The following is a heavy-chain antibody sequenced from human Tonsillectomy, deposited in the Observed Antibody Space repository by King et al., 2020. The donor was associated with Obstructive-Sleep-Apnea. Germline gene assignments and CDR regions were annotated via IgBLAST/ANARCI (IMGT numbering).Heavy chain of an antibody. J-gene: IGHJ4*02. Sequence: VQLQQSGPGLVKPSQTLSLTCAISGDSVSSNSAAWNWIRQSPSRGLEWLGRTFYRSKWYNDYAVSVKSRITINPDTSKNQFSLQLNSVTPEDTAVYYCARGEDPYGREKLLWFGDSSFDYWGQGTLVTASS. CDR3: ARGEDPYGREKLLWFGDSSFDY. D-gene: IGHD3-10*01. V-gene: IGHV6-1*01. CDR2: TFYRSKWYN. CDR1: GDSVSSNSAA.